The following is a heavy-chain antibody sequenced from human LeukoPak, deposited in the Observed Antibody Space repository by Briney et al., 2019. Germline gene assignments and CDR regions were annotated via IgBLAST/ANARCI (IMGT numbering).Heavy chain of an antibody. CDR2: ICSSSSYI. D-gene: IGHD3-3*01. CDR3: ARENEWSLGASAPDY. CDR1: GFTLSSYS. J-gene: IGHJ4*02. V-gene: IGHV3-21*01. Sequence: GGSLRLSCAPSGFTLSSYSMNWVRQAPGGGVEWVSSICSSSSYIYYADSVKGGFTISRDNAENSLYLQIYRLRDEDTSVYFCARENEWSLGASAPDYWGQGTLVTVSS.